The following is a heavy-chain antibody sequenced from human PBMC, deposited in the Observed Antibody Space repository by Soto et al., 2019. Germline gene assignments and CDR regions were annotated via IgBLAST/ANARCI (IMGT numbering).Heavy chain of an antibody. CDR1: GYTFTNYD. CDR2: VNPKSGNT. CDR3: ARGRSANFAP. D-gene: IGHD3-3*01. J-gene: IGHJ5*02. Sequence: ASVKVSCKTSGYTFTNYDIMWVRRVAGQGLEWMGWVNPKSGNTGYAHKFQDRVTMNRDGYISTADMEPRSLTYVDTAIYYCARGRSANFAPRGEGTLVTV. V-gene: IGHV1-8*01.